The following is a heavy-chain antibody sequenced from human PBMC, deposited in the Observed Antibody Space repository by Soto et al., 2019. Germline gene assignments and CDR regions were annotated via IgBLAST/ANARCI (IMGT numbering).Heavy chain of an antibody. D-gene: IGHD1-26*01. J-gene: IGHJ4*02. CDR3: ARGGGWDGEASFDS. CDR1: GYTFTSYT. V-gene: IGHV1-3*01. CDR2: INAGNGRE. Sequence: QVQLEQSGAEVKKPGASVKVSCKTSGYTFTSYTLHWVRQAPGQGLEGMGWINAGNGREKYSQRFQDRVSLSTDKSATTAYLELRSLRPETTVVYYCARGGGWDGEASFDSWGQGTQVTVSS.